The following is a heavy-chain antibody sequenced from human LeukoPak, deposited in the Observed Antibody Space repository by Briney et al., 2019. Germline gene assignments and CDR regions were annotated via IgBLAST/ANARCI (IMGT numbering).Heavy chain of an antibody. D-gene: IGHD6-6*01. CDR3: ARDLSGFSSSRWLDY. J-gene: IGHJ4*02. V-gene: IGHV1-46*01. Sequence: ASVKVSCKASGYTFTSYYMHWVRQAPGQGLEWMGIINPSGGSTSYAQKFQGRVTMTRDTSTSTVYMGLSSLRSEDTAVYYCARDLSGFSSSRWLDYWGQGTLVTVSS. CDR2: INPSGGST. CDR1: GYTFTSYY.